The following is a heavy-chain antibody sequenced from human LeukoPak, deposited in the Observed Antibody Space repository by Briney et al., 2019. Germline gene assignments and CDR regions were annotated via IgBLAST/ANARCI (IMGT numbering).Heavy chain of an antibody. CDR1: GGSISNYY. J-gene: IGHJ5*02. V-gene: IGHV4-4*07. D-gene: IGHD1-1*01. Sequence: SETLSLTCTVSGGSISNYYWSWIRQPAGRGLEWIGRIYSSGSTNYNPSLKSRVTMSVDTSKNQFSLKLSSATAADTAVYHCARDDTGRVGWFDPWGQGTLVTVSS. CDR3: ARDDTGRVGWFDP. CDR2: IYSSGST.